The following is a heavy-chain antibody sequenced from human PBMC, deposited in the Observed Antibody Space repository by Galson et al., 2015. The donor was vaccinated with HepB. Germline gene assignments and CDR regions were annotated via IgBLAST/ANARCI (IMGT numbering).Heavy chain of an antibody. CDR3: ATDSSGYQGY. Sequence: SLRLSCAASGFTFSSYGMHWVRQAPGKGLEWVAVISYDGSNKYYADSVKGRFTISRDNSKNTLYLQMNSLRAEDTAVYYCATDSSGYQGYWGQGTLVTVSS. J-gene: IGHJ4*02. CDR2: ISYDGSNK. D-gene: IGHD3-22*01. CDR1: GFTFSSYG. V-gene: IGHV3-30*03.